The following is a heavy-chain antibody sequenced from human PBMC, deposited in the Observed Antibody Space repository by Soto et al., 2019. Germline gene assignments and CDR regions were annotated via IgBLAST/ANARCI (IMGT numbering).Heavy chain of an antibody. D-gene: IGHD4-17*01. CDR2: MNPNRGNT. CDR3: ARGIKYGAYSRWFDP. J-gene: IGHJ5*02. V-gene: IGHV1-8*01. CDR1: GYTFTRYA. Sequence: QVQLVQSGAEVKKPGASVKVSCKASGYTFTRYAINWVRQATGQGIEYLGWMNPNRGNTAYVQKFQGRVTMTWDTSITTAYMELSSLRSEDPAVYFCARGIKYGAYSRWFDPWGQGTLVTVSS.